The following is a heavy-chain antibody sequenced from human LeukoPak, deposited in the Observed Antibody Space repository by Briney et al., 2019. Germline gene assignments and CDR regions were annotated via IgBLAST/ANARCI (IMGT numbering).Heavy chain of an antibody. CDR2: IHGSDGRT. V-gene: IGHV3-23*01. Sequence: GGALRLSCVASGFTFSNYAMSWVRQAPGRGLEWVSAIHGSDGRTWYADSVKGRCTISRDNSRNTVYLQMNSLRAEDTAVYYCARERYYDSGLKAWGQGTLVTVSS. CDR1: GFTFSNYA. J-gene: IGHJ5*02. CDR3: ARERYYDSGLKA. D-gene: IGHD3-22*01.